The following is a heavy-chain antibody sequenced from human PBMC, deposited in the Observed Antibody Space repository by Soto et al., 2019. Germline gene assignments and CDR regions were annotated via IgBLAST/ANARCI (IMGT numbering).Heavy chain of an antibody. D-gene: IGHD3-10*01. CDR1: GYTFTSYG. CDR3: ARGVWFGESQVRGYYYYYYGMDV. V-gene: IGHV1-18*01. J-gene: IGHJ6*02. CDR2: ISAYNGNT. Sequence: QVQLVQSGAEVKKPGASVKVSCKASGYTFTSYGISWVRQAPGQGLEWMGWISAYNGNTNYAQKLQGRVTMTTDTSTSTAYMERRSLRSDDTAVYYCARGVWFGESQVRGYYYYYYGMDVWGQGTTVTVSS.